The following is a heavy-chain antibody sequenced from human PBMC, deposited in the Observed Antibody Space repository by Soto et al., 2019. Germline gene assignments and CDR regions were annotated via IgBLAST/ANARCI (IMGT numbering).Heavy chain of an antibody. J-gene: IGHJ5*02. CDR2: IFSNDEK. CDR3: ASTYSTSWYWFDP. V-gene: IGHV2-26*04. Sequence: QVTVKESGPVLVKPTETLTLTCTVSGFSLSNAGLGVSWIRQPPGKALEWLAHIFSNDEKSCSTSLKSRLTISKDTSKSQVVLIMTNMDPVDTATYYCASTYSTSWYWFDPWGQGTLVTVSS. D-gene: IGHD6-13*01. CDR1: GFSLSNAGLG.